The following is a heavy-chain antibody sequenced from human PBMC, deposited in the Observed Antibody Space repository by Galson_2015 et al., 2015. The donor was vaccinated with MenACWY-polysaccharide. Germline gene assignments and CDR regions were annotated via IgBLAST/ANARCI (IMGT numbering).Heavy chain of an antibody. D-gene: IGHD5-24*01. V-gene: IGHV3-21*01. J-gene: IGHJ5*02. CDR3: ARGDGDSMNWFDP. Sequence: SLRLSCAASGFTFSSYSMNWVRQAPGKGLEWVSSMSSTNSYIYYADSVKGRFTISRDNAKNSLYLQMNSLRAEDTAVYYCARGDGDSMNWFDPWGQGTLVTVSS. CDR1: GFTFSSYS. CDR2: MSSTNSYI.